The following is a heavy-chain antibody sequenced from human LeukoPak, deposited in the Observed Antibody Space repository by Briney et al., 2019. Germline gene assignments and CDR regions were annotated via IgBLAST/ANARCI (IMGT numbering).Heavy chain of an antibody. V-gene: IGHV1-69*13. J-gene: IGHJ4*02. D-gene: IGHD6-19*01. CDR3: ARETAVGLYFDY. CDR2: IIPIFGTA. Sequence: GASVKVSCKASGGTFSSYAISWVRQAPGQGLEWMGGIIPIFGTANYAQKFQGRVTITADESTSTAYIELSSLRSEDTAVYYCARETAVGLYFDYWGQGTLVTVSS. CDR1: GGTFSSYA.